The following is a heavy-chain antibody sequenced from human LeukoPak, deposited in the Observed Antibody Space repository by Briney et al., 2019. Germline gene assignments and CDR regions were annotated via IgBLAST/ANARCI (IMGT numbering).Heavy chain of an antibody. D-gene: IGHD1-1*01. CDR3: AKRRESGIGSLYYFDY. V-gene: IGHV3-23*01. J-gene: IGHJ4*02. Sequence: GGSLRLSYAASGFTFSSYAMSWVRQAPGKGLEWVSAISGSGGSTYYTDSVKGRFTISRDNSKNTLYLQMNSLRAEDTAVYYCAKRRESGIGSLYYFDYWGQGTLVTVSS. CDR1: GFTFSSYA. CDR2: ISGSGGST.